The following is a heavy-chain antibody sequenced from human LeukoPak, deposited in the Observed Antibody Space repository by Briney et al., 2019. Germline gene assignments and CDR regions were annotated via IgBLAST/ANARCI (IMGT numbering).Heavy chain of an antibody. CDR1: GFTFSSYA. CDR2: ISSNGGST. D-gene: IGHD6-19*01. J-gene: IGHJ4*02. Sequence: GGSLRLSCAASGFTFSSYAMHWVRQAPGKRLEYVSAISSNGGSTYYANSVKGRFTISRDNSKNTLYLQMNSLRAEDTAVYYCAKEGYSSGWSDYWGQGTLVTVSS. CDR3: AKEGYSSGWSDY. V-gene: IGHV3-64*01.